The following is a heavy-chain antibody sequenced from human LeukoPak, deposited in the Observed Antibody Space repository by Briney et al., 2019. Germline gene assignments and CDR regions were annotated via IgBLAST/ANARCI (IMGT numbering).Heavy chain of an antibody. CDR3: AKAGITGAFDI. D-gene: IGHD1-14*01. CDR2: IQYDGNNK. J-gene: IGHJ3*02. Sequence: GGSLRLSCAASGFIFSSYGMHWVRQAPGKGLEWVLFIQYDGNNKYYADSVKGRFTISRDNSKNMLYLEMNSLRPEDTAVYYCAKAGITGAFDIWGQGTMVTVSS. V-gene: IGHV3-30*02. CDR1: GFIFSSYG.